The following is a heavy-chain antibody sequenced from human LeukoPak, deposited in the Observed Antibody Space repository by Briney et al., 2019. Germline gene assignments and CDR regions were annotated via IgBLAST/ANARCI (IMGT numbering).Heavy chain of an antibody. CDR1: GGSFSGYY. CDR2: INHSGST. J-gene: IGHJ6*03. Sequence: PSETLSLTCAVYGGSFSGYYWSWIRQPPGKGLEWIGEINHSGSTNYNPSLKSRVTISVDTSKNQFSLKLSSVTAADTAVYYCARGTGYSSSWYKYYYYMDVWGKGTTVTVSS. CDR3: ARGTGYSSSWYKYYYYMDV. D-gene: IGHD6-13*01. V-gene: IGHV4-34*01.